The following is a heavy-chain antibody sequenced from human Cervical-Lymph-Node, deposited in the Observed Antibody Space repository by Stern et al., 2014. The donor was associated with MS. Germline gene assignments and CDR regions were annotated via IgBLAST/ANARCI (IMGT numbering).Heavy chain of an antibody. J-gene: IGHJ6*02. Sequence: EVQLVESGGGPVQPGGSLRLLCAASGFTLNNHWVHWVRQTPGKGLVWVSRINPAGGWATYAGSVKGRITLSSDHAIDTGFVKMSSLRVEDTAVYFCASAVDCGGGRCHPYRYNGLDVWGQGATVTVSS. D-gene: IGHD2-21*01. CDR1: GFTLNNHW. V-gene: IGHV3-74*02. CDR3: ASAVDCGGGRCHPYRYNGLDV. CDR2: INPAGGWA.